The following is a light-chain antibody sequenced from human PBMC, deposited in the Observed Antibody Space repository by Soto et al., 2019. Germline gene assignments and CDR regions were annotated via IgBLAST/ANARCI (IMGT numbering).Light chain of an antibody. J-gene: IGKJ3*01. CDR2: WAS. CDR1: QSVLSTSNNKNY. V-gene: IGKV4-1*01. CDR3: QQSYSSNT. Sequence: DIVMTQSPDSLAVSLGERATINCKSSQSVLSTSNNKNYLAWYQQKPGQPPKLLMYWASTRESGVPDRFSGSGSGTDFTLTISSLQSEDVAVCYCQQSYSSNTFGPGTKVDIK.